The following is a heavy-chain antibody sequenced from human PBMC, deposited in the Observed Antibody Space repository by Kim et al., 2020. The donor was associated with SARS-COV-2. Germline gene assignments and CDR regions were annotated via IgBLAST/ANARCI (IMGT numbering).Heavy chain of an antibody. V-gene: IGHV6-1*01. J-gene: IGHJ4*02. CDR2: TYYGSKWYT. Sequence: SQTLSLTCDISGDSVSSNSAAWNWIRQSPSRGLEWLGRTYYGSKWYTDYALSVKGRTTINPDTSKNQFSLQLNSVTPEDTAVYYCARDRQRAGTGVDYWGQGTLVTVSS. CDR3: ARDRQRAGTGVDY. CDR1: GDSVSSNSAA. D-gene: IGHD6-19*01.